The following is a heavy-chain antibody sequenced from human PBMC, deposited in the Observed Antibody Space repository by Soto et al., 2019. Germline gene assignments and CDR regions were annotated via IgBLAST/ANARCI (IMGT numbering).Heavy chain of an antibody. CDR1: GFTFSSYW. Sequence: EVQLVESGGGLVQPGGSLRLSCAASGFTFSSYWMSWVRQAPGKGLEWVANIKQDGSEKYYVDSVKGRFTISRDNAKNSLYLQMNSLRAEDRAVYYCASWRIAARHNWFDPWGQGTLVTVSS. D-gene: IGHD6-6*01. J-gene: IGHJ5*02. CDR3: ASWRIAARHNWFDP. CDR2: IKQDGSEK. V-gene: IGHV3-7*01.